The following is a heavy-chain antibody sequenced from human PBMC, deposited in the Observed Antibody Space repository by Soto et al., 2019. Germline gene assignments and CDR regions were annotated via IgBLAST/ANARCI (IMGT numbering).Heavy chain of an antibody. CDR2: IRGSGSTL. V-gene: IGHV3-48*03. CDR1: GFTFSSYE. Sequence: GGSPRLSXAASGFTFSSYEMNWVRQAPGKGLEWISYIRGSGSTLYHADSVKGRFTISRDNAKSSLYLQMNSLTAEDTAVYYCAGREGHNRRKAPYYYYYYGMNVWGQGTTVT. CDR3: AGREGHNRRKAPYYYYYYGMNV. J-gene: IGHJ6*02. D-gene: IGHD2-15*01.